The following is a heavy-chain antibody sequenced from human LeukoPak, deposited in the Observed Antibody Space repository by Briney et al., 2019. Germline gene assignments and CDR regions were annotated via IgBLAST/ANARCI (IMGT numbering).Heavy chain of an antibody. CDR1: GYPFSGYY. Sequence: ASVKVSCKASGYPFSGYYIPWVRQGPGQGLEWLGWINPETGATKYAQRFEGRVTLTRDASVTTVHMELSGVRSDASAVYYCARENLNYYGSGSYLYWGQGSQVTVSS. D-gene: IGHD3-10*01. CDR2: INPETGAT. CDR3: ARENLNYYGSGSYLY. V-gene: IGHV1-2*02. J-gene: IGHJ4*02.